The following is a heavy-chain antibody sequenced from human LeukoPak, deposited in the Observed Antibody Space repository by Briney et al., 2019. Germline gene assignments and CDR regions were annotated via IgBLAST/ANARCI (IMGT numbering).Heavy chain of an antibody. Sequence: SETLSLTCTVSGGSISSYYGSWIRQPAGKGLEWIGRIYTSGSTNYNPSLKSRVTMSVDTSKNQFSLKLSSVTAADTAVYYCARDIVVVPAATYHYYYYMDVWGKGTTVTVSS. D-gene: IGHD2-2*01. V-gene: IGHV4-4*07. CDR3: ARDIVVVPAATYHYYYYMDV. CDR2: IYTSGST. J-gene: IGHJ6*03. CDR1: GGSISSYY.